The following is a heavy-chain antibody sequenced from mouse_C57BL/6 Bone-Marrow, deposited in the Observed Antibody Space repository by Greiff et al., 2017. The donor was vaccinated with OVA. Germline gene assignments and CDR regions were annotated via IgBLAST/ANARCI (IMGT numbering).Heavy chain of an antibody. CDR1: GFSLTSYG. J-gene: IGHJ3*01. CDR3: ASAYYSNYGFAY. V-gene: IGHV2-6*01. D-gene: IGHD2-5*01. Sequence: VQLMESGPGLVAPSQSLSITCTVSGFSLTSYGVDWVRQSPGKGLEWLGVIWGVGSTNYNSALKSRLSISKDNSKSQVFLKMNSLQTDDTAMYYCASAYYSNYGFAYWGQGTLVTVSA. CDR2: IWGVGST.